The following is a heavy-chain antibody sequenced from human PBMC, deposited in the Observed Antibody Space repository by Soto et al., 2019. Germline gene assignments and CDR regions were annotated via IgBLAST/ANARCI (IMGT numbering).Heavy chain of an antibody. V-gene: IGHV3-30*18. J-gene: IGHJ4*02. D-gene: IGHD6-19*01. CDR1: EFTFSNYA. CDR2: TSFDGSSG. Sequence: PGGSLRLSCAASEFTFSNYAMSWVRQAPGKGLEWVAVTSFDGSSGYYADSVRGRFTISRDNSNNTLYLQMNSLRAEDTAVYYCAKSPPAVAGYFDYWGQGTLVTVSS. CDR3: AKSPPAVAGYFDY.